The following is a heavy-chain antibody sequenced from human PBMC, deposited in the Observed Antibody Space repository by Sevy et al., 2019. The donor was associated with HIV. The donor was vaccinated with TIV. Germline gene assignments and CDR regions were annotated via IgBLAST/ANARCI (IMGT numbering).Heavy chain of an antibody. D-gene: IGHD6-13*01. CDR2: ISWKSGSI. CDR1: GFSFDDYA. J-gene: IGHJ3*02. CDR3: AKDISDGSSFFTKCAFDI. Sequence: GGSLRLSCAASGFSFDDYAMHWVRQAPGKGLEWVSGISWKSGSIDYADSVKGRFTISRDNAKNSLYLQMNSLRAEDTSLYYCAKDISDGSSFFTKCAFDIWGQGTMVTVSS. V-gene: IGHV3-9*01.